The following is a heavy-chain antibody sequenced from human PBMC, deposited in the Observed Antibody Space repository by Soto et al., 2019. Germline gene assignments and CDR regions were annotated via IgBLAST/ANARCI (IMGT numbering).Heavy chain of an antibody. J-gene: IGHJ4*02. V-gene: IGHV5-51*01. D-gene: IGHD2-15*01. CDR1: GYSFINYW. CDR3: ARSRFCSGGNCYHFDY. CDR2: MYPADSDI. Sequence: GVSLKISCKGSGYSFINYWIGWVRQMPGKGLEWMGIMYPADSDIRYSPSFQGQVTISADKSISTAYLQWSSLKSSDTAMYYCARSRFCSGGNCYHFDYWGQGTLVTVSS.